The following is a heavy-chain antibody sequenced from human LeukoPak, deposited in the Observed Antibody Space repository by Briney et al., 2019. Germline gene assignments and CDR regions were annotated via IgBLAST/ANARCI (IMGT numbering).Heavy chain of an antibody. CDR1: GFTFTSSA. CDR2: IVVGSGNT. Sequence: EASVKVSCKASGFTFTSSAKQWVRQARGQRLEWIGWIVVGSGNTNYAQKFQERVTITRDMSTSTAYMELSSLRSEDTAVYYCAAGWVCSGGSCYYYFDYWGQGTLVTVSS. D-gene: IGHD2-15*01. V-gene: IGHV1-58*02. J-gene: IGHJ4*02. CDR3: AAGWVCSGGSCYYYFDY.